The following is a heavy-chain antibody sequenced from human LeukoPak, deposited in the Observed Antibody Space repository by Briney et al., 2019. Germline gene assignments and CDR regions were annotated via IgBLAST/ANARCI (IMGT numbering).Heavy chain of an antibody. J-gene: IGHJ5*02. V-gene: IGHV1-18*04. Sequence: ASVNVSCKASGYTFTSYGISWVRQAPGHGLEWIGWVSAYNGNTNYALKLQGRVTMTTDTSTSTAYMELRSLRSDDTAVYYCARDRGYYGSGSHPSWFDPWGQGTLVTVSS. CDR1: GYTFTSYG. CDR2: VSAYNGNT. D-gene: IGHD3-10*01. CDR3: ARDRGYYGSGSHPSWFDP.